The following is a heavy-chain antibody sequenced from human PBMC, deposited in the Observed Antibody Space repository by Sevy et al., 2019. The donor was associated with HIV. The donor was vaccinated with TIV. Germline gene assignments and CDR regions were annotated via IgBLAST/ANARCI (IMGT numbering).Heavy chain of an antibody. Sequence: GGSLRLSCAVSGFTFENYSMSWVRQAPGKGLEWVTGINWNGGTKNYVDSVKGRFTISRDNAKNSLNLQMDSLRVEDTAVYYCARNTGFAYGDNWFDPWGQGTLVTVSS. J-gene: IGHJ5*02. CDR2: INWNGGTK. CDR3: ARNTGFAYGDNWFDP. V-gene: IGHV3-20*04. D-gene: IGHD5-12*01. CDR1: GFTFENYS.